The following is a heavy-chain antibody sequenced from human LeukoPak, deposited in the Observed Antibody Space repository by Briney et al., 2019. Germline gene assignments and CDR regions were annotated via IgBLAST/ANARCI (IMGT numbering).Heavy chain of an antibody. V-gene: IGHV4-4*02. CDR2: IYHSGST. CDR1: GGSISSGNW. D-gene: IGHD2-15*01. CDR3: ATGPLEAAQYNWFDP. Sequence: SGTLSLTCAVSGGSISSGNWWSWVRQPPGKGLEWIGEIYHSGSTNYNPSLKSRVTISVDKSKNQFSLKLSSVTAADTAVYYCATGPLEAAQYNWFDPWGQGTLVTVSS. J-gene: IGHJ5*02.